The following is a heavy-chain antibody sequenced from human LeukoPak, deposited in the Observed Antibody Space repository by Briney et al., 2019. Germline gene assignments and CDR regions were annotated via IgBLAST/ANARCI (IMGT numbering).Heavy chain of an antibody. J-gene: IGHJ3*02. CDR2: VFYEGNT. Sequence: SETLSLTCTVSGGSLTGYFWSWIRQPPGKGLEWVGYVFYEGNTNYNPSLKSRVTTSVDTSKNQFSLRLNSVTAADTAVYYCARNELTIDALDIWGQGTVVTVSS. CDR1: GGSLTGYF. CDR3: ARNELTIDALDI. D-gene: IGHD4/OR15-4a*01. V-gene: IGHV4-59*08.